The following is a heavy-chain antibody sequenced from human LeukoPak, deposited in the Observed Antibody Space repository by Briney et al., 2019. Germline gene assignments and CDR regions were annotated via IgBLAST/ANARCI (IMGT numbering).Heavy chain of an antibody. V-gene: IGHV3-33*01. CDR1: YTCLKFMP. CDR2: LWYDGSNQ. Sequence: GRSLRLSSVQLLYTCLKFMPHVAPQAPGKGLEWVAALWYDGSNQQYADSVKGRFTISRDNSKNTLYLQMNSLRVEDTAVYYCARDETCSYCIDYWGQGTLVSVSS. J-gene: IGHJ4*02. D-gene: IGHD1-26*01. CDR3: ARDETCSYCIDY.